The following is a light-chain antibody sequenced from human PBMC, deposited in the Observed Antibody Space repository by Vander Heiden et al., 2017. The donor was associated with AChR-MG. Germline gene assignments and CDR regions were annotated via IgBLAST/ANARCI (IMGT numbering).Light chain of an antibody. Sequence: IQMTQFPSSLSPSVGDRVTITCQSSQDISNYLNWYQQKPGKAPKLLIYDASNLETGVPSRFSGSGSGTDFTFTISSLQPEDIATYYCQQYDNLPLTFGGGTKVEIK. CDR3: QQYDNLPLT. CDR1: QDISNY. J-gene: IGKJ4*01. CDR2: DAS. V-gene: IGKV1-33*01.